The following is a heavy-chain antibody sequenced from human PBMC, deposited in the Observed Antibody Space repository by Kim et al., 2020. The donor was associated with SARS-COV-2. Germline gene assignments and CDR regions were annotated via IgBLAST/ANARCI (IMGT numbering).Heavy chain of an antibody. CDR1: GFTFSSYA. J-gene: IGHJ5*02. V-gene: IGHV3-30*04. CDR2: ISYDGSNK. CDR3: AREGVYEYSSSSPWFDP. Sequence: GGSLILSCAASGFTFSSYAMHWVRQAPGKGLEWVAVISYDGSNKYYADSVKGRFTISRDNSKNTLYLQMNSLRAEDTAVYYCAREGVYEYSSSSPWFDP. D-gene: IGHD6-6*01.